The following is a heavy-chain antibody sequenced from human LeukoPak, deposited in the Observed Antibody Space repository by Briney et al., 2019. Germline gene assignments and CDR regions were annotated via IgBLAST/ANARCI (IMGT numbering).Heavy chain of an antibody. CDR1: GYTLTELS. CDR3: ARDPETSRYPSGYYGMDV. CDR2: FDPEDGET. D-gene: IGHD6-25*01. J-gene: IGHJ6*02. V-gene: IGHV1-24*01. Sequence: ASVKVSCKVSGYTLTELSMHWVRQAPGKGLEWMGGFDPEDGETIYAQKFQGRVTMTEDTSTDTAYMELSSLRSEDTAVYYCARDPETSRYPSGYYGMDVWGQGTTVTVSS.